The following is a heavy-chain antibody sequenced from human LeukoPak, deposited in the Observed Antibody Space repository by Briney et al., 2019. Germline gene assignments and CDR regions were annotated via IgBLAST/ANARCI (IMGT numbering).Heavy chain of an antibody. J-gene: IGHJ4*02. CDR2: IYYSGST. CDR1: GGPFSSYY. Sequence: PSETLSLTCTASGGPFSSYYRSWIRQPPGKGLEWTGYIYYSGSTTYNPSLKSRVTISLDTSKNKTSLQLSSVLAADTAVYYCAGQYSSSWYYFHYWGQATLVTDCS. CDR3: AGQYSSSWYYFHY. D-gene: IGHD6-13*01. V-gene: IGHV4-59*08.